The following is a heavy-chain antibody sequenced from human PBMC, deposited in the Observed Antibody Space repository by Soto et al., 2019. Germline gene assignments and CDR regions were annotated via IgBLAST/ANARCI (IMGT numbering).Heavy chain of an antibody. Sequence: ASVKVSCKVSGYTLTELSMHWVRQAPGKGLEWMGGFDPEDGETIYAQKFQGRVTMTEDTSTDTAYMELSSLRSEDTAVYYCARVVWSGSYRGTSFDYWGQGTLVTVSS. CDR3: ARVVWSGSYRGTSFDY. J-gene: IGHJ4*02. CDR1: GYTLTELS. CDR2: FDPEDGET. D-gene: IGHD1-26*01. V-gene: IGHV1-24*01.